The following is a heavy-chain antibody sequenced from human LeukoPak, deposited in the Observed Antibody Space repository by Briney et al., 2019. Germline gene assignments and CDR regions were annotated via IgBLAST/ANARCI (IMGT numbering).Heavy chain of an antibody. J-gene: IGHJ5*02. Sequence: SETLSLTCTVSGGSISSGSYYWSWIRQPAGKGLEWIGRIYTSGSTNYNPSLKSRVTISVDTSKNQFSLKLSSVTAADTAVYYCARESHYYGSTGRFDPWGRGTLATVSS. CDR1: GGSISSGSYY. V-gene: IGHV4-61*02. D-gene: IGHD3-10*01. CDR3: ARESHYYGSTGRFDP. CDR2: IYTSGST.